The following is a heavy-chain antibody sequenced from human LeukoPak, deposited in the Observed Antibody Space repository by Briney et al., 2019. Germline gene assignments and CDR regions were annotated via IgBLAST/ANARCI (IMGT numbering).Heavy chain of an antibody. CDR3: ARGPPDVFGRSYCFDY. D-gene: IGHD3-10*02. Sequence: PSETLSLTCTVSGVSISSYSWSWIRQPPGKGLEWIGYIYYSGSTNYNPSLKSRVTISVDTSKNQFSLKLSSVSAADTAVYYCARGPPDVFGRSYCFDYWGQGTLVTVSS. CDR1: GVSISSYS. CDR2: IYYSGST. J-gene: IGHJ4*02. V-gene: IGHV4-59*01.